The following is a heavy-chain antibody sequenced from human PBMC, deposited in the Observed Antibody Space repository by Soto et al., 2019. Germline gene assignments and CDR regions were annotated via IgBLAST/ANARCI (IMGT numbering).Heavy chain of an antibody. CDR2: IYYSGST. CDR1: GGSISSYY. CDR3: ARAPRGNYGYPSYFDY. J-gene: IGHJ4*02. V-gene: IGHV4-59*01. Sequence: PSETLSLTCTVSGGSISSYYWSWIRQPPGKGLEWIGYIYYSGSTNYNPSLKSRVTISVDTSKNQFSLKLSSVTAADTAVYYCARAPRGNYGYPSYFDYWGQGTLGTVSS. D-gene: IGHD3-10*01.